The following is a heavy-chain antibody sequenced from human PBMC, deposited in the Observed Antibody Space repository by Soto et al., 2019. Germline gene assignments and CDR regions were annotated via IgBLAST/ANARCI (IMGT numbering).Heavy chain of an antibody. CDR3: ARERGGYGLFDS. J-gene: IGHJ4*02. D-gene: IGHD5-18*01. Sequence: QLQLQESGSGLVTPSHTLSLTCTVSGGSISNAAYSWSWIRQPPGKGLEWIGYIYPSGMPFYNPSLRSRVTISIDRSNYQFSLNLMSVTASDTAVYYCARERGGYGLFDSWGQGTLVTVSS. V-gene: IGHV4-30-2*01. CDR1: GGSISNAAYS. CDR2: IYPSGMP.